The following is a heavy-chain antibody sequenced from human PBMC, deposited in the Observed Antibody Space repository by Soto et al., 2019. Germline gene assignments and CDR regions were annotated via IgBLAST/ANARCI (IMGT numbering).Heavy chain of an antibody. D-gene: IGHD3-16*01. Sequence: EVQLVESGGGLVKPGESLRPSCVGSGFTFTNAWMNWVRQAPGKGLEWVGRVKSRIDGGTIDNAAPVKGRFTISRDDSKITLYRQMDGLDNDYAALYYCATDKLGGFDYWGQGPLVTVSS. CDR2: VKSRIDGGTI. CDR3: ATDKLGGFDY. J-gene: IGHJ4*02. V-gene: IGHV3-15*07. CDR1: GFTFTNAW.